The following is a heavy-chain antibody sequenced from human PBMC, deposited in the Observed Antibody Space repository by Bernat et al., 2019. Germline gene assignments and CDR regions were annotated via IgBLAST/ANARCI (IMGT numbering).Heavy chain of an antibody. CDR3: ARDPEGDYVWGSYRWEVRRDYYGMDV. D-gene: IGHD3-16*02. V-gene: IGHV3-74*01. J-gene: IGHJ6*02. Sequence: EVQLVESGGGLVQPGGSLRLSCAASGFTFSSYWMHWVRQAPGKGLVWVSRINSDGSSTSYADSVKGRFTISRDNAKNTLYLQMNSLRAEDTAVYYCARDPEGDYVWGSYRWEVRRDYYGMDVWGQGTTVTVSS. CDR2: INSDGSST. CDR1: GFTFSSYW.